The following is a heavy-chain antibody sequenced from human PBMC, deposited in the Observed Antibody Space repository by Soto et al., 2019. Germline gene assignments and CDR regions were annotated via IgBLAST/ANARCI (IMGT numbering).Heavy chain of an antibody. CDR1: GYTFTSYA. Sequence: QVQLVQSGAEVKKPGASVKVSCKASGYTFTSYAMHWVRQAPGQRLEWMGWINAGNGNTKYSQKFQSRVTITRDTSASTAYMELSSLRSEDTAVYYCARARGIAVAGTDYWGQGTLVTVSS. D-gene: IGHD6-19*01. J-gene: IGHJ4*02. CDR2: INAGNGNT. V-gene: IGHV1-3*01. CDR3: ARARGIAVAGTDY.